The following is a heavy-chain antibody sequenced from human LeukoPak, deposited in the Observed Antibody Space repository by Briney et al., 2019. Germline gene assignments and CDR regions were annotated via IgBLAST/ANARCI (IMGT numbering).Heavy chain of an antibody. CDR2: IYHSGST. V-gene: IGHV4-38-2*02. CDR1: GYSISSGYY. Sequence: SETLSLTCTVSGYSISSGYYWGWIRQPPGKGLEWIGSIYHSGSTYYNPSLKSRVTISIDTSKNQFSLKLSSVTAADTAVYYCARAGWIQLWLSRWFDPWGQGTLVTVSS. J-gene: IGHJ5*02. D-gene: IGHD5-18*01. CDR3: ARAGWIQLWLSRWFDP.